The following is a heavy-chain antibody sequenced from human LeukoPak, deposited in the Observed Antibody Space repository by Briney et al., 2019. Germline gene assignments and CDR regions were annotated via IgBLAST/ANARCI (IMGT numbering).Heavy chain of an antibody. CDR3: AREWGSGWPSFDY. J-gene: IGHJ4*02. CDR1: GFSFSNYE. D-gene: IGHD6-19*01. Sequence: GGSLRLSCAASGFSFSNYEMNWVRQAPGKGLEWVSYISSSGSTIYYADSVKGRFTISRDNAKNSLYLQMNSLRVEDTAVYYCAREWGSGWPSFDYWGQGTLVTVSS. CDR2: ISSSGSTI. V-gene: IGHV3-48*03.